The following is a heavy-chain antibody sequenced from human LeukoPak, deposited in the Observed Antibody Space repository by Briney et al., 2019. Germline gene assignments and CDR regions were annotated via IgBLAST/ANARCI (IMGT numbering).Heavy chain of an antibody. D-gene: IGHD6-13*01. CDR2: INHSGST. J-gene: IGHJ4*02. V-gene: IGHV4-34*01. Sequence: SETLSLTCAVYGGSLSGYYWSWIRQPPGKGLEWIGEINHSGSTNYNPSLKSRVTISVDTSKNQFSLKLSSVTAADTAVYYCARMPWGGAEEGDQLDLGEFDYWGQGTLVTVSS. CDR1: GGSLSGYY. CDR3: ARMPWGGAEEGDQLDLGEFDY.